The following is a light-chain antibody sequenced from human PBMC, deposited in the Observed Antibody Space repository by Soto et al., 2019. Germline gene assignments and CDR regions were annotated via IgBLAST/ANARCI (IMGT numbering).Light chain of an antibody. Sequence: QSALTQPASVSWSPGQSITISCTGSSSDVGGYNYVSWYQQHPGKAPKLMIYDVSNRPSGVSNRFSGSKSGNTASLTITGRQAEYEADYYCSSYTSSSTLYVFGTGTKLTVL. J-gene: IGLJ1*01. CDR1: SSDVGGYNY. CDR3: SSYTSSSTLYV. V-gene: IGLV2-14*01. CDR2: DVS.